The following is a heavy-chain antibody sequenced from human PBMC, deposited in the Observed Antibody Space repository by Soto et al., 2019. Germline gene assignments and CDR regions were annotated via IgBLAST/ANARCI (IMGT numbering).Heavy chain of an antibody. CDR1: GFTSSDYW. Sequence: EVQLVESGGGLVQPGGSLRLSCVASGFTSSDYWMHWVRQAPGKGLVWVSRIKFDGGITSHADSVKGRFTISRDNARNTVHLQMNSLRAEDTGVYYCARGVRNYYGVDVWGQGTTVTVSS. V-gene: IGHV3-74*01. CDR2: IKFDGGIT. CDR3: ARGVRNYYGVDV. J-gene: IGHJ6*02. D-gene: IGHD2-2*01.